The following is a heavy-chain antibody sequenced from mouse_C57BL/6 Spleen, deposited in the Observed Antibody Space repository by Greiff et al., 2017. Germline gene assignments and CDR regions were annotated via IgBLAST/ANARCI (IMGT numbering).Heavy chain of an antibody. D-gene: IGHD2-2*01. CDR1: GFTFSDYY. V-gene: IGHV5-16*01. CDR3: ARDGMVTTHWYFDV. CDR2: INYDGSST. Sequence: DVMLVESERGLVQPGSSMKLSCTASGFTFSDYYMAWVRQVPEKGLEWVANINYDGSSTYYLDSLKSRFIISRDNAKNILYLQMSSLKSEDTATYYCARDGMVTTHWYFDVWGTGTTVTVSS. J-gene: IGHJ1*03.